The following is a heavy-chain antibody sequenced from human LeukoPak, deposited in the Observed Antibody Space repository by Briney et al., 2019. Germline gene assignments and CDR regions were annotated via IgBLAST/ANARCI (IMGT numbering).Heavy chain of an antibody. Sequence: ASVKVSCKARGYTFTGYYMHWVPQAPGQGLERMGLINTSSGGTNYAQKFQGRITMTRDTSISTADMELSRLISDDTAVYYCARGYSGEEDWFDPWGQGTLVTVSS. CDR2: INTSSGGT. CDR1: GYTFTGYY. J-gene: IGHJ5*02. CDR3: ARGYSGEEDWFDP. D-gene: IGHD5-12*01. V-gene: IGHV1-2*02.